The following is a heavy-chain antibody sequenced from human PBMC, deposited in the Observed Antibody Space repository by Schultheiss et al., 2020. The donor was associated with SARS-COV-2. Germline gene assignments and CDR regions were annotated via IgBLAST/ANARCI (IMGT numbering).Heavy chain of an antibody. Sequence: GGSLRLSCAASGFSFSSYAMSWVRQAPGKGLEWVSAISGYGDSTYYADSVKGRFTISRDNSKNTLYMQMNSLRAEDTAIYYCARSGDYYDSSGHFDYWGQGTLVTVSS. V-gene: IGHV3-23*01. CDR1: GFSFSSYA. CDR2: ISGYGDST. J-gene: IGHJ4*02. CDR3: ARSGDYYDSSGHFDY. D-gene: IGHD3-22*01.